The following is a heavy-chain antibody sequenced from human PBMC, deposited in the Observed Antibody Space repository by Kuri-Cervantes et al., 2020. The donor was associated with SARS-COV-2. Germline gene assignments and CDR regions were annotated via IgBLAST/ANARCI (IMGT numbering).Heavy chain of an antibody. V-gene: IGHV3-20*04. D-gene: IGHD1-1*01. CDR2: ISGNGGIR. J-gene: IGHJ5*02. Sequence: GGSLRLSCAASGFTFSSYSMNWVRQAPGKGLEWVSGISGNGGIRVHADSVMGRFTISRDNAKNSLYLQMNSLRVEDTALYYCARENGASSLTRWFDPWGQGTLVTVSS. CDR3: ARENGASSLTRWFDP. CDR1: GFTFSSYS.